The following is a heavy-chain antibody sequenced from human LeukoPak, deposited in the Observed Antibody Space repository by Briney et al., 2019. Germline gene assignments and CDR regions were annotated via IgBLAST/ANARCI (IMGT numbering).Heavy chain of an antibody. J-gene: IGHJ4*02. Sequence: PGGSLRLSWAGSGXIFSNYEVNWIRQAPGKGLEWVSYISSTGGDIYYADSVKGRFTISRDNAEKSVYLQMNSLRAEDTAVYYCARDLPTGTYRAYFDNWGQGTLVTVTS. D-gene: IGHD1-26*01. CDR3: ARDLPTGTYRAYFDN. V-gene: IGHV3-48*03. CDR2: ISSTGGDI. CDR1: GXIFSNYE.